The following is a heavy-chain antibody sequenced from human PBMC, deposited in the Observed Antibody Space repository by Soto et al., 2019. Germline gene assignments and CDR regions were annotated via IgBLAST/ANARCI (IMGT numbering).Heavy chain of an antibody. J-gene: IGHJ4*02. CDR1: GGSISSYY. Sequence: SETLSLTCTVSGGSISSYYWSWIRQPPGKGLEWIGDIYYSGSTNYNPPLKSRFTISVDTSKNQFSLKLSSVTAADPAVYYCARQREAQGFYYDYWGQGTLVTVSS. D-gene: IGHD6-6*01. CDR2: IYYSGST. V-gene: IGHV4-59*08. CDR3: ARQREAQGFYYDY.